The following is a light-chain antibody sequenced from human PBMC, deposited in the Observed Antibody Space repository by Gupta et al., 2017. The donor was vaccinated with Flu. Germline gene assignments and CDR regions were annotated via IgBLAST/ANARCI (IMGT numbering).Light chain of an antibody. CDR3: QQYSGT. CDR1: QDITTY. Sequence: TQSPSSLSVSVGDRVTITCQESQDITTYVTWDQQKPGKAPKVLIYDAARLGTGVQYRFSGSGYGTDFTCTISSLKLEDIAIYYGQQYSGTFGQGTKLQIK. CDR2: DAA. J-gene: IGKJ2*02. V-gene: IGKV1-33*01.